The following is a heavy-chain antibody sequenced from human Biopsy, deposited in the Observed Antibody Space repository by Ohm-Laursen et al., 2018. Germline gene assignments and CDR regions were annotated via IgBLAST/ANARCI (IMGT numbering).Heavy chain of an antibody. V-gene: IGHV4-31*01. CDR1: GGSIGGGEYY. Sequence: SETLSLTWTVSGGSIGGGEYYWNWIRQHPGKGLGWIGLISYSGTTFYNPSLESLLTISIDTSKNHFSLNLRSVTAADTAVYYCARGVPHYDGSGFPLAGYWYFDLWGRGTLVTVSS. J-gene: IGHJ2*01. CDR3: ARGVPHYDGSGFPLAGYWYFDL. D-gene: IGHD3-22*01. CDR2: ISYSGTT.